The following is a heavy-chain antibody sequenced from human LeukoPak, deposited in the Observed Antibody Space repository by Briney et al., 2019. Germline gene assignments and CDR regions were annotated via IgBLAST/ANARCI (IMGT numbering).Heavy chain of an antibody. Sequence: ASVKVSCKASGYTFTSYYMHWVRQAPGQGLEWMGIINPSGGSTSYAQKFQGRVTMTRDTSTSTVYMELSSLRSEDTAGYYCARGPNQPWLQLTWFDPWGQGTLVTVSS. CDR2: INPSGGST. V-gene: IGHV1-46*01. J-gene: IGHJ5*02. CDR1: GYTFTSYY. CDR3: ARGPNQPWLQLTWFDP. D-gene: IGHD5-24*01.